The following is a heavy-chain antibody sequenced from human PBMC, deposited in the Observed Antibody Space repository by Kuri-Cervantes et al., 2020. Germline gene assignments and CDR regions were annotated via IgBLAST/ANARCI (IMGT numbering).Heavy chain of an antibody. CDR1: GGSFSGYF. CDR2: INHRGST. V-gene: IGHV4-34*01. D-gene: IGHD2-2*01. CDR3: ARGPRNCRSTSCYLFDY. J-gene: IGHJ4*02. Sequence: GSLRLSCAVYGGSFSGYFWSWIRQPPGKGLEWIGEINHRGSTTYNASLKSRVTISLDTSKNQFSVKLSSVTAADTAVYYCARGPRNCRSTSCYLFDYWGQGTLVTVSS.